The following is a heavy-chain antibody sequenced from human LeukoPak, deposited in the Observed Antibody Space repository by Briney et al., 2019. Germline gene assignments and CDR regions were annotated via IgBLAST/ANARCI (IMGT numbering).Heavy chain of an antibody. D-gene: IGHD3-16*01. CDR1: VGSISSGNW. CDR3: ARGDDYGDS. Sequence: GTLSLTCAVSVGSISSGNWWTWVRQSPGKGLEWVSLIYRGGRTYYADSVKGRFTISRDNSKNTLYLQMNSLRAEDTAVYYCARGDDYGDSWGQGTLVTVSS. V-gene: IGHV3-53*01. CDR2: IYRGGRT. J-gene: IGHJ4*02.